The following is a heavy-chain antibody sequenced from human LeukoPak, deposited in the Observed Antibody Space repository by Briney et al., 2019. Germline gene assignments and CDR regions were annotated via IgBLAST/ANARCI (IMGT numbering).Heavy chain of an antibody. CDR3: ARLKRFGYSYGGYYFDY. CDR1: GGSFSGYY. J-gene: IGHJ4*02. CDR2: INHSGST. D-gene: IGHD5-18*01. Sequence: PSETLSLTCAVYGGSFSGYYWSWIRQPPGKGLEWIGEINHSGSTNYNPSLKSRVTISVDTSKNQFSLKLSSVTAADTAVYYCARLKRFGYSYGGYYFDYWGQGTLVTVSS. V-gene: IGHV4-34*01.